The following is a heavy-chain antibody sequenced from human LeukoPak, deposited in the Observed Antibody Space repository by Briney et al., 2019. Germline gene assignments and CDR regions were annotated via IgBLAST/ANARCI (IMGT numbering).Heavy chain of an antibody. D-gene: IGHD3-10*02. CDR2: TYYRSKWHN. Sequence: SQTLSLTCAISGDSVSSNSAAWNWIRQSPSRGLEWLGRTYYRSKWHNDYAVSVKSRITIDPGTSRNQFSLQLESVTPDDTAMYYCTRTGMFADSWGQGTLVTVSS. V-gene: IGHV6-1*01. CDR3: TRTGMFADS. J-gene: IGHJ4*02. CDR1: GDSVSSNSAA.